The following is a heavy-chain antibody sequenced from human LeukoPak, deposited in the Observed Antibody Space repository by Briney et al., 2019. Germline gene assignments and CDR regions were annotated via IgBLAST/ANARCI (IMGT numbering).Heavy chain of an antibody. CDR2: IYSGGST. D-gene: IGHD6-13*01. CDR3: ARGLRLAAAGVFDY. J-gene: IGHJ4*02. Sequence: GGSLRLSCAASGFTVSSNYMSWVRQAPGKGLEWVSVIYSGGSTYYAESVKRRFTISRDDAKNTLYLQMNSLRAEDTAVYYCARGLRLAAAGVFDYWGQGALWTVSS. V-gene: IGHV3-53*01. CDR1: GFTVSSNY.